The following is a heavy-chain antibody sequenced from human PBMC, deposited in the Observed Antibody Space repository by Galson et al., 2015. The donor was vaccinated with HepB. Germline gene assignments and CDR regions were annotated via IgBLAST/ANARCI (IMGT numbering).Heavy chain of an antibody. D-gene: IGHD1-1*01. CDR1: GFTFSHYA. J-gene: IGHJ4*02. Sequence: SLRLSCAASGFTFSHYAMHWVRQAPGRGLEWVALITYDGSTHLSVTGRFTISRDNSKSTVYLLMDSLRAEDSAVYFCARDPGTSGDNWNYFDSWGQGTLVTVSS. CDR3: ARDPGTSGDNWNYFDS. V-gene: IGHV3-30*04. CDR2: ITYDGSTH.